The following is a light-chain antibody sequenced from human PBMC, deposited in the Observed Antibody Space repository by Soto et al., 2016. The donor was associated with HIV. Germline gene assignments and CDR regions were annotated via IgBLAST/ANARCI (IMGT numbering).Light chain of an antibody. Sequence: DVVLTQSPLSLPVTPGEPASISCRSSQSLLHSNGYNYLDWYLQKPGQSPQLLVYEVSSRFSGVPDRFSGSGSGTDFTLKISRVEAEDVGVYYCMQGIHLWTFGQGTKVEIK. V-gene: IGKV2-29*03. CDR2: EVS. CDR3: MQGIHLWT. J-gene: IGKJ1*01. CDR1: QSLLHSNGYNY.